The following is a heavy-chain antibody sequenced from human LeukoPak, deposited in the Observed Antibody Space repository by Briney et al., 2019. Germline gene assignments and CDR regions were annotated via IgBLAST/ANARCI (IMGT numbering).Heavy chain of an antibody. CDR1: GGSVSSGSYY. CDR2: IYYSGST. J-gene: IGHJ4*02. V-gene: IGHV4-61*01. CDR3: AREGGSRDSGYLRPYNFDY. D-gene: IGHD3-22*01. Sequence: SETLSLTCTVSGGSVSSGSYYWSWIRQPPGKGLEWIGYIYYSGSTNYNTSLKSRVTISVDTSKNQFSLRLSSVTAADTAMYYCAREGGSRDSGYLRPYNFDYWGQGTLVTVSS.